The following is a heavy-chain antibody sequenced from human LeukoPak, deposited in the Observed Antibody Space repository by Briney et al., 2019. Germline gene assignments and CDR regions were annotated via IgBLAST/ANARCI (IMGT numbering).Heavy chain of an antibody. V-gene: IGHV1-46*01. J-gene: IGHJ5*02. D-gene: IGHD3-22*01. CDR3: ARGRYYDSSGPMNWFDP. Sequence: ASVKVSFKASGYTFTSYYMHWVRQAPGQGLEWMGIINPSGGSTSYAQKFQGRVTMTRDMSTSTVYMELSSLRSEDTAVYYCARGRYYDSSGPMNWFDPWGQGTLVTVSS. CDR1: GYTFTSYY. CDR2: INPSGGST.